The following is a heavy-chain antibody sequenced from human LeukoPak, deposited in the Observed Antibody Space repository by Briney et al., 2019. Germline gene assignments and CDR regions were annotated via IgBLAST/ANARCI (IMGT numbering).Heavy chain of an antibody. J-gene: IGHJ4*02. CDR1: IFTLNRYS. D-gene: IGHD4-23*01. CDR2: ISSSSIGSTI. V-gene: IGHV3-48*01. Sequence: GRSLRLSCASSIFTLNRYSMNWVRQAPGKGLEWISYISSSSIGSTIYYTDSVKCRFTISRDSANNSLYLQMNSLRADDTAVYYCARLYGGYSGRIDYWGQGTLVTVSS. CDR3: ARLYGGYSGRIDY.